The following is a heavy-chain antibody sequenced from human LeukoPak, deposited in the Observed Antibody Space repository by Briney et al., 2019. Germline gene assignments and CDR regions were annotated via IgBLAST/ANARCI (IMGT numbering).Heavy chain of an antibody. CDR2: INPSGGST. CDR1: GYTFTSYY. CDR3: ARGSVARSTSLAFDI. V-gene: IGHV1-46*01. D-gene: IGHD2-2*01. Sequence: ASVKVSCKASGYTFTSYYMHWVRQAPGQGLEWMGIINPSGGSTSYAQKFQGRVTITADESTSTAYMELSSLRSEDTAVYYCARGSVARSTSLAFDIWGQGTMVTVSS. J-gene: IGHJ3*02.